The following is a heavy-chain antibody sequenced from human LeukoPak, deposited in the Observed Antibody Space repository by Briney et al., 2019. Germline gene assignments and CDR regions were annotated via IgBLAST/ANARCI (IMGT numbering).Heavy chain of an antibody. Sequence: PSETLSLTCAVSGGSISSGGYSWSWIRQPPGKGLEWIGYIYHSGSTYYNPSLKSRVTISVDTSKNQFSLKLSSVTAADTAVYYCAREEEGGVLWFGELLGAFDIWGQGTMVTVSS. CDR1: GGSISSGGYS. V-gene: IGHV4-30-2*01. J-gene: IGHJ3*02. CDR2: IYHSGST. D-gene: IGHD3-10*01. CDR3: AREEEGGVLWFGELLGAFDI.